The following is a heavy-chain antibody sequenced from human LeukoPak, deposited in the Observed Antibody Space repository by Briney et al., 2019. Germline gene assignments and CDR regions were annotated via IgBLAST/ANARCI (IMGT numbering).Heavy chain of an antibody. CDR2: IWYDGSNK. V-gene: IGHV3-33*01. D-gene: IGHD3-10*01. J-gene: IGHJ4*02. CDR1: GFTFSSYG. CDR3: ARVKGYYGSGSPYYFDY. Sequence: PGGSLRLSCAASGFTFSSYGMHWVRQAPGKGLEWVAVIWYDGSNKYYADSVKGRFTISRDNSKNTLYLQMNSLRAEDTAVYYCARVKGYYGSGSPYYFDYWGQGTLVTVSS.